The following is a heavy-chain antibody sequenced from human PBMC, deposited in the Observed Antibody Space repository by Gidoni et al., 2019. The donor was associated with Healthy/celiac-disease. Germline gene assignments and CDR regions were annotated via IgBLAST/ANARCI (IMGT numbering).Heavy chain of an antibody. J-gene: IGHJ6*02. CDR2: INHSGST. Sequence: QVQLQQSGAGLLQPSETLSLTCAVYGGSFSGYYWSWLRQPPGKGLECIGEINHSGSTNYNPSLKSRVTISVDTSKNQFSLKLSSVTAADTAVYYCARGTRFDWLHYYGMDVWGQGTTVTVSS. CDR3: ARGTRFDWLHYYGMDV. D-gene: IGHD3-9*01. V-gene: IGHV4-34*01. CDR1: GGSFSGYY.